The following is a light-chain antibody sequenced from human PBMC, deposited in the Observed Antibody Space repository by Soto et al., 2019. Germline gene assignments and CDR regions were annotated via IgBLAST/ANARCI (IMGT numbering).Light chain of an antibody. CDR1: QSVPYNY. CDR3: QQYGSSPQT. J-gene: IGKJ1*01. V-gene: IGKV3-20*01. CDR2: SAS. Sequence: EIVLTQSPGTLSLSPGERATLSCRASQSVPYNYLAWYQQRPGQAPRLLVSSASHRPAGIPDRFSGSGSGTDFTLIISGLEPEDFAVYSCQQYGSSPQTFGQGTTVEIK.